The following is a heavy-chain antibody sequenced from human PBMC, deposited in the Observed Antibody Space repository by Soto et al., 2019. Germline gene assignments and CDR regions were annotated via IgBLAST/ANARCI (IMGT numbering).Heavy chain of an antibody. CDR1: GFTFSSYS. Sequence: GGSLRLSCAASGFTFSSYSTNWVRQAPGKGLEWVSSIGTISTYIYYADSVKGRFTISRDNAKNSLYLQMNSLRAEDTAVYYCASPGWFDPWGQGTLVTVS. J-gene: IGHJ5*02. CDR2: IGTISTYI. V-gene: IGHV3-21*01. CDR3: ASPGWFDP.